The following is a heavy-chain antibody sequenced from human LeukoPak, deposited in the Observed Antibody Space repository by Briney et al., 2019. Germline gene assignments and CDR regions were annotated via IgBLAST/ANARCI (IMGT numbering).Heavy chain of an antibody. CDR2: ISGSGGST. V-gene: IGHV3-23*01. CDR1: GFTFSSYA. Sequence: PGGSLRFSCAASGFTFSSYAMSWVRQAPGKGLEWVSAISGSGGSTYYADSVKGRFTISRDNSKNTLYLQMNSLRAEDTAVYYCAKDRLATRTFDYWGQGTLVTVSS. J-gene: IGHJ4*02. D-gene: IGHD5-24*01. CDR3: AKDRLATRTFDY.